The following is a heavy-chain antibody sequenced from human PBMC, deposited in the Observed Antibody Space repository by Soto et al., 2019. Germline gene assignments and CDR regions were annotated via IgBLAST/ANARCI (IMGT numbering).Heavy chain of an antibody. J-gene: IGHJ4*02. V-gene: IGHV3-23*01. CDR1: GFTFSSYA. CDR2: ISGSGGST. CDR3: AKDRGIVVVVAAGYFDY. Sequence: GGSLRLSCAASGFTFSSYAMSWVRQAPGKGLEWVSAISGSGGSTYYADSVKGRFTISRDNSKNTLYLQMNSLRAEDTAVYYCAKDRGIVVVVAAGYFDYWGQGTLVTVSS. D-gene: IGHD2-15*01.